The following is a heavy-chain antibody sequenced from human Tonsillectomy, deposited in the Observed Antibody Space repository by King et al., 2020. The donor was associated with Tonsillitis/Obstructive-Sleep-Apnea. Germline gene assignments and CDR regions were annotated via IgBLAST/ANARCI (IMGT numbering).Heavy chain of an antibody. V-gene: IGHV4-39*01. D-gene: IGHD1-7*01. CDR3: ARKIVTGTARGYFDY. CDR2: ISDSENT. J-gene: IGHJ4*02. CDR1: GGSISSSRFS. Sequence: LQLQESGPGPVNPSETLSLTCTVSGGSISSSRFSWGWIRQPPGKGLEWIGSISDSENTYYNPSLKSRVTISVDTSKNQFSLKLSSLTAADTAVYYCARKIVTGTARGYFDYWGQGTLVTVSS.